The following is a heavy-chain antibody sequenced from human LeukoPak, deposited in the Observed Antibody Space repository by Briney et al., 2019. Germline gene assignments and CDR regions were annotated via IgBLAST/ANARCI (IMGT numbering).Heavy chain of an antibody. Sequence: ASVKVSCKASDYTYTSYGISWVRQAPGQGLEWMGWISAYNGNTNYAQKLQGRVTMTTDTSTSTAYMELRSLRSDDTAVYYCARDGYSSSWFTNWFDPWGQGTLVTVSS. J-gene: IGHJ5*02. CDR3: ARDGYSSSWFTNWFDP. CDR1: DYTYTSYG. CDR2: ISAYNGNT. D-gene: IGHD6-13*01. V-gene: IGHV1-18*04.